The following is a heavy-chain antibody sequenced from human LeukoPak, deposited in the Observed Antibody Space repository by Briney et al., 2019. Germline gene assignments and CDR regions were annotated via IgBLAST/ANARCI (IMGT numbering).Heavy chain of an antibody. J-gene: IGHJ4*02. CDR3: GSGSYYFDY. CDR2: IYYSGST. CDR1: GDSISTYY. Sequence: SETLSLTCTVSGDSISTYYWSWIRQTPGKGLEWIGYIYYSGSTKYNPSLKSRVTISVDTSKNQFSLKLSSVTAADTAVYYCGSGSYYFDYWGQGTLVTVST. V-gene: IGHV4-59*08. D-gene: IGHD3-10*01.